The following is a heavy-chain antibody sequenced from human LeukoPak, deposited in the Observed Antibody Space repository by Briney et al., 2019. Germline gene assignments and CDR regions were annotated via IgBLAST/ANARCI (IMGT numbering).Heavy chain of an antibody. CDR1: GYTFTTYG. CDR2: MTTYNGDT. J-gene: IGHJ4*02. D-gene: IGHD3-10*01. CDR3: AIVLPYFGY. V-gene: IGHV1-18*01. Sequence: GASVKVSCKASGYTFTTYGLSWVRQAPGQGLEWMGWMTTYNGDTDYAQKLQGRVTMTADASTSTAYMELRSLRSDDTAVYYCAIVLPYFGYWGQGTLLTVSS.